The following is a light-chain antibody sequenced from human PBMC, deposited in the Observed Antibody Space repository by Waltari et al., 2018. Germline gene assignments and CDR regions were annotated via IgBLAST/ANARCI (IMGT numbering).Light chain of an antibody. V-gene: IGLV3-1*01. J-gene: IGLJ3*02. Sequence: SYELTQSSSVYVSPGQSATITCTGDNLGDKFCNWYQQRPGQAPGLVIHQNTKRPSGIPERFSGSNSGNTATLTISETQPLDEADYYCQAWDSSTVVFGGGTKLTVL. CDR3: QAWDSSTVV. CDR2: QNT. CDR1: NLGDKF.